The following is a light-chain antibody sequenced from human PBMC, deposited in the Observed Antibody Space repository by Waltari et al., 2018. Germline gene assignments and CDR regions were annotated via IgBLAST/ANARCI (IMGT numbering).Light chain of an antibody. J-gene: IGKJ2*01. Sequence: EIVLTQSPGTLSLSPGERATLSCRASQSVSNNYLAWYQQKPGQAPRLLIFGASSRATGIPDRFSGSASGTDFTLTISRLEPEDFEVYYCQQYSTSPRYTFGQGTKLEIK. CDR3: QQYSTSPRYT. CDR1: QSVSNNY. CDR2: GAS. V-gene: IGKV3-20*01.